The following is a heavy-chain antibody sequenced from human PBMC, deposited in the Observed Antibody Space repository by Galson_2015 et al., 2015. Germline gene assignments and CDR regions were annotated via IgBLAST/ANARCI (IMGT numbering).Heavy chain of an antibody. CDR1: DDSISSGDYY. J-gene: IGHJ4*02. CDR2: ISYSGST. D-gene: IGHD3-22*01. CDR3: ARGGHYDSSGYYHFGY. Sequence: TLSLTCTVSDDSISSGDYYWTWIRQPPGKGLEWLGYISYSGSTYYNPSLKSRVTISGDMSKDQFSLKLISVTAADTAVYYCARGGHYDSSGYYHFGYWGQGTLVTVSS. V-gene: IGHV4-30-4*01.